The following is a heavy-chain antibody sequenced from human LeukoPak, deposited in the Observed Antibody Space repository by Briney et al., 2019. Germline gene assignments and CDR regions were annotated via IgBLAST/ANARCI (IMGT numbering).Heavy chain of an antibody. V-gene: IGHV3-74*01. J-gene: IGHJ4*02. CDR3: ARVPPSSWSDYTFDY. D-gene: IGHD6-6*01. Sequence: GGSLRLSCAASGFTFSSYWMHWVRQAPGKGLVWVSRINSDGSGTSYADSVKGRFTISRDNAKNTLYLQMGSLRAGDTAVYYCARVPPSSWSDYTFDYWGQGTLVTVSS. CDR2: INSDGSGT. CDR1: GFTFSSYW.